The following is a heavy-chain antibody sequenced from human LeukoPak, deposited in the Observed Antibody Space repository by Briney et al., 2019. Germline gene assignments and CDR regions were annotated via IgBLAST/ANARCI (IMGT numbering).Heavy chain of an antibody. J-gene: IGHJ4*02. V-gene: IGHV3-64*01. Sequence: PGGSLRLSCAASGFTFSSYAMHWVRQAPGKGLEYVSAISSNGGSTYYANSVKGRFTISRDNPKNTLYLQMGSLRAEDMAVYYCARSTPRLNYYDSSGPVDYWGQGTLVTVSS. D-gene: IGHD3-22*01. CDR1: GFTFSSYA. CDR3: ARSTPRLNYYDSSGPVDY. CDR2: ISSNGGST.